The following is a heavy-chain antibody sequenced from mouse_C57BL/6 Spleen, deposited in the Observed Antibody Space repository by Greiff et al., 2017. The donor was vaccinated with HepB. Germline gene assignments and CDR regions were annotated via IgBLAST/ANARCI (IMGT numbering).Heavy chain of an antibody. CDR2: ISDGGSYT. Sequence: DVKLVESGGGLVKPGGSLKLSCAASGFTFSSYAMSWVRQTPEKRLEWVATISDGGSYTYYPDNVKGRFTISRDNAKNNLYLQMSHLKSEDTAMYYCARDRGQLGRGFAYWGQGTLVTVSA. J-gene: IGHJ3*01. D-gene: IGHD4-1*02. V-gene: IGHV5-4*01. CDR1: GFTFSSYA. CDR3: ARDRGQLGRGFAY.